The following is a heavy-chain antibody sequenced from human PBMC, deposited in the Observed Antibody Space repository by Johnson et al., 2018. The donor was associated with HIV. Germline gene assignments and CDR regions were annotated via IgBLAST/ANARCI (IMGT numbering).Heavy chain of an antibody. CDR3: ARGGIGALAEDAFDI. Sequence: VQVVESGGGVVQPGRSLRLSCAASGFTFSSYAMHWVRQAPGKGLEWVAVISYDGSHQFYADSVKGRFTISRDSSKNTLYLQMNSLRAEDTAVYYCARGGIGALAEDAFDIWGQGTMVTVSS. D-gene: IGHD6-6*01. CDR2: ISYDGSHQ. J-gene: IGHJ3*02. V-gene: IGHV3-30*04. CDR1: GFTFSSYA.